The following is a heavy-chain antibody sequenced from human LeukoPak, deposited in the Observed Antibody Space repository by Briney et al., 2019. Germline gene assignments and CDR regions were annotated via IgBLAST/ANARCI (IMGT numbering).Heavy chain of an antibody. CDR1: GFIFRSYE. CDR3: AKATRAHYGDYAPLSD. D-gene: IGHD4-17*01. V-gene: IGHV3-48*03. Sequence: GGSLRLSCAASGFIFRSYEMNWVRQAPGKGLEWVSYISSSGSTIYYADSVKGRFTISRDNSKNTLYLQMNSLRAEDTAVYYCAKATRAHYGDYAPLSDWGQGTLVTVSS. J-gene: IGHJ4*02. CDR2: ISSSGSTI.